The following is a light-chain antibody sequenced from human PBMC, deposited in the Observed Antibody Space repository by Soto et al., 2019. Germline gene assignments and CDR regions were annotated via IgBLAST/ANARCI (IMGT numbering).Light chain of an antibody. J-gene: IGLJ2*01. CDR3: HVWDNSDLSL. CDR1: KIGSKS. Sequence: SYELTQPPSVSVAPGQTARITCGGDKIGSKSVHWYQQRPGQAPVLVVYDDAEPPSGIPERFSGSNSGNTATLTITRVEAGDEADYYCHVWDNSDLSLFXGGTNVTVL. V-gene: IGLV3-21*02. CDR2: DDA.